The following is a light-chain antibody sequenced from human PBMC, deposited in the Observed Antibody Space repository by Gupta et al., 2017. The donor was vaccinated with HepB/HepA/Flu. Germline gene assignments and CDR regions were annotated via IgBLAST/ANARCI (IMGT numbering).Light chain of an antibody. CDR1: QSVSSSY. Sequence: EIVLTQSPGTLSLSPGERATLSCRASQSVSSSYLAWYQQKPGQAPRLLIYGASSRATGIPDRFSDSGSGTDFTLTIIRREPEDFAVYYCQQYGSSPLTFGGGTKVEIK. V-gene: IGKV3-20*01. CDR3: QQYGSSPLT. CDR2: GAS. J-gene: IGKJ4*01.